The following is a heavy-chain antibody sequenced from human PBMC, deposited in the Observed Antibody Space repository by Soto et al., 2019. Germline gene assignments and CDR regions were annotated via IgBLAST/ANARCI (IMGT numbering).Heavy chain of an antibody. Sequence: ASVKVSCKASGNTFTSYAMHWVRPAPGQRLEWMGWINAGNGNTKYSQKFQGRVTITRDTSASTAYMELSSLRSEDTAVYYCASRGGSSPLNYYYYYYMDVWGKGTTVPVSS. J-gene: IGHJ6*03. V-gene: IGHV1-3*01. CDR2: INAGNGNT. D-gene: IGHD6-6*01. CDR3: ASRGGSSPLNYYYYYYMDV. CDR1: GNTFTSYA.